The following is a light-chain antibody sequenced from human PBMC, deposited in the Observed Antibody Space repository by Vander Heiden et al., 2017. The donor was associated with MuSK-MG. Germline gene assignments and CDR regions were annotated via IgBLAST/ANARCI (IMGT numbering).Light chain of an antibody. J-gene: IGLJ3*02. V-gene: IGLV2-14*01. CDR1: SSDVGRYNY. CDR3: SSYTSSSTWV. Sequence: QSALTQPASMSGSPGQSITISCTGTSSDVGRYNYVSWYQQHPGNAPNLMIYEVSKRPSGVSNRFSGSKAGNTASLTISGRQAEDEADYYCSSYTSSSTWVFGGGTKVTVL. CDR2: EVS.